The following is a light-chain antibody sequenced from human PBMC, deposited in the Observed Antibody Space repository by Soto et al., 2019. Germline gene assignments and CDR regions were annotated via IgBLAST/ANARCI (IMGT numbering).Light chain of an antibody. V-gene: IGLV4-69*01. J-gene: IGLJ3*02. CDR1: SGHSSYA. Sequence: QPVLTQSPSASASLGASVKLTCTLSSGHSSYAIAWHQQQPEKGPRYLMKLHSDGSHSKGDGSPDRFSGSSSGAERYLTIASLQSEDEADYYSQTWGTGIVLFAGGTKLTVL. CDR2: LHSDGSH. CDR3: QTWGTGIVL.